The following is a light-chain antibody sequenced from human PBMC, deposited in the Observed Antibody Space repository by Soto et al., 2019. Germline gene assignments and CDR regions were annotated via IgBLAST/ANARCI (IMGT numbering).Light chain of an antibody. CDR2: AAS. CDR3: LQHNSYPYT. J-gene: IGKJ2*01. Sequence: DIRMTQSPSSLSASVGDRVTITCRASQDITSDLGWYQQKPGKAPKRLVYAASSLQSGVPSRFSGSGSGTEFTLTISSLQPEDFATYYCLQHNSYPYTFGPGTKLEIK. CDR1: QDITSD. V-gene: IGKV1-17*01.